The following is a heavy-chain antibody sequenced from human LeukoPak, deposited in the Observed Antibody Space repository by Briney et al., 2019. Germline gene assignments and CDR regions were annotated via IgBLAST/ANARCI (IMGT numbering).Heavy chain of an antibody. D-gene: IGHD4/OR15-4a*01. CDR1: GFAFSNYE. CDR3: ARDSLHDYGGTGYGYYYDY. Sequence: GGSLRLSCAASGFAFSNYEMIWVRQAPGKEPEWVSYISSSGGLTYYADSVKGRFTVSRDNAKDSLFLHMNSLRVEDTAIYYCARDSLHDYGGTGYGYYYDYWGQGTLVTVSS. V-gene: IGHV3-48*03. J-gene: IGHJ4*02. CDR2: ISSSGGLT.